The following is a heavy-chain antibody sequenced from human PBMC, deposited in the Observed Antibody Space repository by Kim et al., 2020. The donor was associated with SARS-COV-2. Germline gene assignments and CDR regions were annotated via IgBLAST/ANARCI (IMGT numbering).Heavy chain of an antibody. CDR3: ANLAGYCSSTSCYGAGY. CDR1: GFTFSSYA. Sequence: GGSLRLSCAASGFTFSSYAMSWVRQAPGKGLEWVSAISGSGGSTYYADSVKGRFTISRDNSKNTLYLQMNSLRAEDTAVYYCANLAGYCSSTSCYGAGYWGQGTLVTVSS. D-gene: IGHD2-2*01. J-gene: IGHJ4*02. CDR2: ISGSGGST. V-gene: IGHV3-23*01.